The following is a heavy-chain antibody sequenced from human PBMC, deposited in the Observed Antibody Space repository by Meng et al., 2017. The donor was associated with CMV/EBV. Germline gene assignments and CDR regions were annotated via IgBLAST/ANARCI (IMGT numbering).Heavy chain of an antibody. CDR1: GDSVSSNSAA. J-gene: IGHJ6*02. V-gene: IGHV6-1*01. CDR3: ARDIASYYYDSSGYPNLYYYYGMDV. Sequence: SQTLSLTCAISGDSVSSNSAAWNWIRQSPSRGLEWLGRTYYRSKWYNDYAVSVKSRITINPDTSKNQFSLQPNSVTPEDTAVYYCARDIASYYYDSSGYPNLYYYYGMDVWGQGTTVTVSS. D-gene: IGHD3-22*01. CDR2: TYYRSKWYN.